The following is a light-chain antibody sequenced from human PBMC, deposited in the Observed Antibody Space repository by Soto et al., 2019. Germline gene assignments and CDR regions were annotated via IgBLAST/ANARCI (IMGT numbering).Light chain of an antibody. CDR2: DNN. V-gene: IGLV1-51*01. CDR3: GTCDSSLSAWV. CDR1: SSNIGNNY. Sequence: QSVLTQPPSVSAAPGQKVTISCSGSSSNIGNNYVSWYQQLPGTAPKLLIYDNNKRPSGIPDRFSGSKSGTSATLGITGLQTGDEADYYCGTCDSSLSAWVFGGGTKVTVL. J-gene: IGLJ3*02.